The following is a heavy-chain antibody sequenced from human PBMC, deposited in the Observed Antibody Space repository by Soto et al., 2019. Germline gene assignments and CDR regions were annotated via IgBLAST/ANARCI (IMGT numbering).Heavy chain of an antibody. CDR3: ARGRTNVWFGELLRWFDP. Sequence: QVQLQQWGAGLLKPSETLSLTCAVYGGSFSGYYWSWIRQPPGKGLEWIGEINHSGSTNYNPSLKGRVTMSVDTSKNPFSLQLSFVTAAATAMYYWARGRTNVWFGELLRWFDPWGQGTLVTVSS. CDR2: INHSGST. CDR1: GGSFSGYY. V-gene: IGHV4-34*01. D-gene: IGHD3-10*01. J-gene: IGHJ5*02.